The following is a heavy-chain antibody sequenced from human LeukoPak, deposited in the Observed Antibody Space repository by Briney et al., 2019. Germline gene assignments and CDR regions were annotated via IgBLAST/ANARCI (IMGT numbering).Heavy chain of an antibody. CDR3: AKDRWIAVAGEDAFDI. V-gene: IGHV3-23*01. J-gene: IGHJ3*02. Sequence: PGGSLRLSCAASGFTFSSYAMSWVRQAPGKGLEWVSAISGSGGSTYYADSVKGRFTISRDNSKNTLYLQMNSLRAEDTAVYYCAKDRWIAVAGEDAFDIWGQGTMVTVSS. CDR1: GFTFSSYA. CDR2: ISGSGGST. D-gene: IGHD6-19*01.